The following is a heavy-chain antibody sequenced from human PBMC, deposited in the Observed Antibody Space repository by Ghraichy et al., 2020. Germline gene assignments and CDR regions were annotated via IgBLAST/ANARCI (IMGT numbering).Heavy chain of an antibody. D-gene: IGHD6-6*01. J-gene: IGHJ2*01. CDR3: ARDPMSIAARPDWYFDL. CDR1: GGSISSYY. Sequence: SETLSLTCTVSGGSISSYYWSWIRQPPGKGLEWIGYIYYSGSTNYNPSLKSRVTISVDTSKNQFSLKLSSVTAADTAVYYCARDPMSIAARPDWYFDLWGRGTLVTVSS. CDR2: IYYSGST. V-gene: IGHV4-59*01.